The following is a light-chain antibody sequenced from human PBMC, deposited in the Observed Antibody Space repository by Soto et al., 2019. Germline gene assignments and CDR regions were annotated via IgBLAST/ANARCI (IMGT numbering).Light chain of an antibody. CDR3: SSYTSSSIYV. Sequence: QSALTQPASVSGSPGQSITISCTATSSDVGGYKYVSWYQQHPGKAPKLMIYAVSNRPSGVSNRFSGSKSGNTASLTISGLQAEDEADYYCSSYTSSSIYVFGAGTKVTVL. V-gene: IGLV2-14*01. J-gene: IGLJ1*01. CDR1: SSDVGGYKY. CDR2: AVS.